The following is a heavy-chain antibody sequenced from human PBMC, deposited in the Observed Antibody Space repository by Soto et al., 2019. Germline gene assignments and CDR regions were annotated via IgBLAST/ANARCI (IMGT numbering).Heavy chain of an antibody. D-gene: IGHD3-16*02. CDR1: GGSLSSYH. Sequence: SETLSLPCAVYGGSLSSYHWSWIRQSPGKGLEWIGEINESGGTNYSPSLKSRVTISVDTSKNQFSLTLNSVTAADTAVYYCASHRGSWGSFRYRWFDPWGQGTVVTVAS. CDR3: ASHRGSWGSFRYRWFDP. V-gene: IGHV4-34*01. J-gene: IGHJ5*02. CDR2: INESGGT.